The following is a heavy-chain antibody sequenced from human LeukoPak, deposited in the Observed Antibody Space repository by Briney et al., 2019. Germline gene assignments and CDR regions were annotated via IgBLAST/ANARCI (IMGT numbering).Heavy chain of an antibody. J-gene: IGHJ5*02. CDR3: ARHEAWFDP. Sequence: SETLSLTRTVSGTPIRSYHWSWIRQPPGKGLEWIGSYSGSTNYNPSLQSRVTISVDTSKNQFSLRLSSVTAADTAVYYCARHEAWFDPWGQGTLVTVSS. CDR1: GTPIRSYH. CDR2: YSGST. V-gene: IGHV4-59*08.